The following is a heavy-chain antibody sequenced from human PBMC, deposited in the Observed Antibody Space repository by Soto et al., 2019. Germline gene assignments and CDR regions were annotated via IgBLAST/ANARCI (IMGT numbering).Heavy chain of an antibody. V-gene: IGHV4-59*01. CDR1: GGSISSYY. J-gene: IGHJ6*03. Sequence: SETLSLTCTVSGGSISSYYWSWIRQPPRKGLEWIGYIYYSGSTNYNPSLKSRVTISVDTSKNQFSLKLSSVTAADTAVYYCARHLGYSYGYYYYMDVWGKGTTVTVSS. CDR3: ARHLGYSYGYYYYMDV. CDR2: IYYSGST. D-gene: IGHD5-18*01.